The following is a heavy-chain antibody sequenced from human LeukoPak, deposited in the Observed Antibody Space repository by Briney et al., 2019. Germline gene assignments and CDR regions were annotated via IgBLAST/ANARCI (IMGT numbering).Heavy chain of an antibody. CDR2: IYHSGST. V-gene: IGHV4-30-2*01. CDR1: GGSISSGGYY. D-gene: IGHD6-6*01. CDR3: ARDPLPSSSSSNWFDP. J-gene: IGHJ5*02. Sequence: PSETLSLTCTVSGGSISSGGYYWSWIRQPPGKGLEWIGYIYHSGSTYYNPSLKSRVTVSVDRSKNQFSLKLNSVTVADTAVYYCARDPLPSSSSSNWFDPWGQGTLVTVSS.